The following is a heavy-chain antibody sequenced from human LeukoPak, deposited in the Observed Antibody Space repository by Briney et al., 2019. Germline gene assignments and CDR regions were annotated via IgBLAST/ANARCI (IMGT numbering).Heavy chain of an antibody. D-gene: IGHD3-22*01. CDR3: ARASDSGFYYYFDF. CDR2: IYYSGST. CDR1: GGSISSGDYY. Sequence: TSETLSLTCTVSGGSISSGDYYWSWIRQPPGKGLEWIGYIYYSGSTYYNPSLKSRVTISVDTSKNQFSLKLSSVTAADTAVYYCARASDSGFYYYFDFWGQGTLVTVSS. J-gene: IGHJ4*02. V-gene: IGHV4-30-4*01.